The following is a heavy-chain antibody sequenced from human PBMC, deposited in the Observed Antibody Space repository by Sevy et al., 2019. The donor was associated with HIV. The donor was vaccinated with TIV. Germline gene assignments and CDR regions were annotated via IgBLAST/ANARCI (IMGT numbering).Heavy chain of an antibody. Sequence: SETLSLTCTVFGGSISSYYWNWIRQPPGKGLEWIGYIYYSGSTNYNPALKSRVTISVDMSKNQFSLKLSSVTAADTAVYYCAXESPLGVEWELSRPQNWFDPWGQGTLVTVSS. V-gene: IGHV4-59*01. D-gene: IGHD1-26*01. J-gene: IGHJ5*02. CDR3: AXESPLGVEWELSRPQNWFDP. CDR2: IYYSGST. CDR1: GGSISSYY.